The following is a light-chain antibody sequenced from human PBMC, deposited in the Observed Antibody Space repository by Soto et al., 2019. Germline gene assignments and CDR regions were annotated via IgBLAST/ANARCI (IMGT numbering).Light chain of an antibody. J-gene: IGKJ1*01. Sequence: DIVMTQSPLSLPVTPGEPASISCRSSQSLLHRNGYNYLDWYLQKPGQSPQPLIYLGSNRASGVPDRFSGSGSGTDFTLKISRVEAEDVGVYYCMQTLQIRTFGQGTKVDIK. CDR2: LGS. CDR3: MQTLQIRT. CDR1: QSLLHRNGYNY. V-gene: IGKV2-28*01.